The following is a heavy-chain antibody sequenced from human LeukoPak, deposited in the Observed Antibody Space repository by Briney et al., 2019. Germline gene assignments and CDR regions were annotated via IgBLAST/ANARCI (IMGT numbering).Heavy chain of an antibody. CDR3: ARGLYCSSTSCDYHWFDP. Sequence: SETLSLTCAVHGGSFSGYYWSWIRQPPGKGLEWIGEINHSGSTNYNPSLKSRVTISVDTSKNQFSLKLSSVTAVDTAVYYCARGLYCSSTSCDYHWFDPWGQGTLATVSS. CDR1: GGSFSGYY. D-gene: IGHD2-2*01. J-gene: IGHJ5*02. V-gene: IGHV4-34*01. CDR2: INHSGST.